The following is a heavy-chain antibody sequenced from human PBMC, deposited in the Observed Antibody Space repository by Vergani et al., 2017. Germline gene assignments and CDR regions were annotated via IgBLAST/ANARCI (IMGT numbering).Heavy chain of an antibody. D-gene: IGHD3-22*01. J-gene: IGHJ4*02. CDR1: GFTFSSYA. Sequence: VQLVESGGGLVKPGGSLRLSCAASGFTFSSYAMHWVRQAPGKGLEWVAVISYDGSNKYYADSVKGRFTISRDNSKNTLYLQMNSLRAEDTAVYYCARGGYYDSSGYYTDFDYWGQGTLVTVSS. CDR2: ISYDGSNK. CDR3: ARGGYYDSSGYYTDFDY. V-gene: IGHV3-30-3*01.